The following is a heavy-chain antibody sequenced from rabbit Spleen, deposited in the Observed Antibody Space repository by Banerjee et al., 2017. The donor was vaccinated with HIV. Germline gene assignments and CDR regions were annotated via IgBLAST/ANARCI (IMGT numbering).Heavy chain of an antibody. V-gene: IGHV1S40*01. CDR3: ARDLVAVIGWNFNL. J-gene: IGHJ4*01. Sequence: QSLEESGGGLVKPGASLTLTCKASGFSFSSNDYICWVRQAPGKGLEWIACTAGGRSSFTYYASWAKGRFTISKGSSTTVTLQMTSLTAADTATYFCARDLVAVIGWNFNLWGPGTLVTVS. D-gene: IGHD1-1*01. CDR1: GFSFSSNDY. CDR2: TAGGRSSFT.